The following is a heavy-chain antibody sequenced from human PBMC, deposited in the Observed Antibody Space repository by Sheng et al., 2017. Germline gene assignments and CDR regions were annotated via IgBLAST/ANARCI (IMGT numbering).Heavy chain of an antibody. J-gene: IGHJ5*02. Sequence: QVQLVQSGSEVKKPGASVKVSCKASGYGFASHSISWVRQAPGQGLEYMGWISTYSGDTGFAEKFQDRVSMTADTSATTVYMELGSLRSDDTAVYYCARGGDQRWWFDPWGQGTLVIVSS. CDR3: ARGGDQRWWFDP. V-gene: IGHV1-18*04. CDR2: ISTYSGDT. CDR1: GYGFASHS. D-gene: IGHD2-21*01.